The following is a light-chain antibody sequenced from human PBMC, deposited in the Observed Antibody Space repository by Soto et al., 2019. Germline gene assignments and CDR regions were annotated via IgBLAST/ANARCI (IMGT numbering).Light chain of an antibody. J-gene: IGKJ5*01. V-gene: IGKV1-12*01. CDR1: QGIKNW. Sequence: IQMTQSPSYVSASVGDRVTITFRASQGIKNWLAWYQQKPGKAPNLLIYTGSSLQSGVPSRFSGSGSGTDFTLTINSLQPEDFATYYCQQAASFPITFGQGTRLAIK. CDR3: QQAASFPIT. CDR2: TGS.